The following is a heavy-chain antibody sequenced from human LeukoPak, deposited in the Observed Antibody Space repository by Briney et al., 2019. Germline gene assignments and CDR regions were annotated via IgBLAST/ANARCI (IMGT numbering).Heavy chain of an antibody. Sequence: GGSLRLSCAASGFTFSTYGMHWVRQSPGKGLECMAVVSHDGGSQYYADSVKGRFTISRDNSKNTLYLQMNSLRDEDTAVYYCVRDGGDGYNSIDYWGQGTLVTVSS. D-gene: IGHD3-16*01. CDR1: GFTFSTYG. V-gene: IGHV3-30*03. CDR3: VRDGGDGYNSIDY. CDR2: VSHDGGSQ. J-gene: IGHJ4*02.